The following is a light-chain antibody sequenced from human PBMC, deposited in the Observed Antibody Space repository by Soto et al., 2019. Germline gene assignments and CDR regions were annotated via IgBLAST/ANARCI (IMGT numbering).Light chain of an antibody. Sequence: EIVVTQSPATLSLSPGERATLSCRASPSVTNYLAWYQQKPGQAPRLLIYGAFNRATGIPARFSGSGSGTDFTLTISRLEPEDSAVYYCQQYGSSPTWPFGQGTKAAIK. CDR2: GAF. V-gene: IGKV3-20*01. CDR3: QQYGSSPTWP. CDR1: PSVTNY. J-gene: IGKJ1*01.